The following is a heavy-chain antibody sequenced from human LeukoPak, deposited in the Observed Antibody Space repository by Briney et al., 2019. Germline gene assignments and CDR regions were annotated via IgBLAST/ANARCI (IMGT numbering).Heavy chain of an antibody. CDR3: ARSTYYYDSSGYYYAQYFDY. J-gene: IGHJ4*02. D-gene: IGHD3-22*01. CDR1: GFTFSSYG. Sequence: PGRSLRLSCAASGFTFSSYGMPWVRQAPGKGLEWVAVIWYDGSNKYYADSVKGRFTISRDNSKNTLYLQMNSLRAEDTAVYYCARSTYYYDSSGYYYAQYFDYWGQGTLVTVSS. CDR2: IWYDGSNK. V-gene: IGHV3-33*01.